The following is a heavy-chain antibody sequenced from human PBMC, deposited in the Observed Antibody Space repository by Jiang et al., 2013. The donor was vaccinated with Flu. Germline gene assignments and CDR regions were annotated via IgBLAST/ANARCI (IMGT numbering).Heavy chain of an antibody. CDR2: ISSNGGST. J-gene: IGHJ4*02. Sequence: AISSNGGSTYYADSVKGRFTISRDNSKNTLYLQMSSLRAEDTAVYYCVKDLKGYYFDYWGQGTLVTVSS. CDR3: VKDLKGYYFDY. V-gene: IGHV3-64D*08.